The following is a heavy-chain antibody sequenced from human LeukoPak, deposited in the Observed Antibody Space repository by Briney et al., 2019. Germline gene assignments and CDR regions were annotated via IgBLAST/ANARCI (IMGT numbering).Heavy chain of an antibody. CDR1: GFTFSSYS. Sequence: GGSLRLSCAASGFTFSSYSMNWVRQAPGKGLEWVAVISYDGSNKYYADSVRGRFIISRDSSKNTLYLQMNSLRAEDTAVYYCAKGGAQVGGQGTLVTVSS. D-gene: IGHD1-26*01. J-gene: IGHJ4*02. V-gene: IGHV3-30*18. CDR3: AKGGAQV. CDR2: ISYDGSNK.